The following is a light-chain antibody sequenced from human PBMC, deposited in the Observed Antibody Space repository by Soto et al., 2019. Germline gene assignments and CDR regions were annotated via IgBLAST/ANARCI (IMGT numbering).Light chain of an antibody. CDR1: SSDVGGYNY. CDR2: DVS. CDR3: SSYSSSSTVV. V-gene: IGLV2-14*01. J-gene: IGLJ2*01. Sequence: QSALTQPASVSGSPGQSITISCTGTSSDVGGYNYVSWYQQHPGKAPKLMIYDVSNRPSGVSDRFSGSKSGNTASLPISGLQAEDEAHDYCSSYSSSSTVVFGGGTKLTVL.